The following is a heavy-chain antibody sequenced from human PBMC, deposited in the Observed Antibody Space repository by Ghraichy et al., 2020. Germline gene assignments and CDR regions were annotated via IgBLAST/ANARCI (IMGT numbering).Heavy chain of an antibody. CDR2: ISSTSNYI. V-gene: IGHV3-21*01. Sequence: GGSLRLSCAASGFTFSTYTMNWVRQAPGKGLEWVSSISSTSNYIYYADSVKGRFTISSDNAKNSLFLQMNSLRAEDTAVYYCARVVVPAASFYFYYMDVWGKGTTDTVSS. CDR3: ARVVVPAASFYFYYMDV. D-gene: IGHD2-2*01. CDR1: GFTFSTYT. J-gene: IGHJ6*03.